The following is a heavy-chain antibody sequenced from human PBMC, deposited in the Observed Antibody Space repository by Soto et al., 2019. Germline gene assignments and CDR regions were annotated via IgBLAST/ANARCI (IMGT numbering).Heavy chain of an antibody. J-gene: IGHJ6*02. CDR3: AREIGYCSCGSCRYYYGMDG. CDR2: INAGNGNT. Sequence: ASVKVSCKASGYTFTSYAMHWVRQAPGQRLEWMGWINAGNGNTKYSQKFQGRVTITRDTSASTAYMELSSLRSEDTAVYYCAREIGYCSCGSCRYYYGMDGWGQGTTVTVAS. D-gene: IGHD2-15*01. V-gene: IGHV1-3*01. CDR1: GYTFTSYA.